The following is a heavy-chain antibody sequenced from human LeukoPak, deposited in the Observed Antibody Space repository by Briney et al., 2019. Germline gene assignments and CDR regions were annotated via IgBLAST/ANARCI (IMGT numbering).Heavy chain of an antibody. J-gene: IGHJ6*04. CDR1: RYTHTSYD. D-gene: IGHD4-17*01. Sequence: SVQDSCKASRYTHTSYDFNGLGQPTAQEGEGMGWINYNSGNTGYAQKCQSRVTMARNTSISTAYMELSSMRSEETAVYYCARGHMTSVTTGYYCYYYFMDVWGKGTMVTVSS. V-gene: IGHV1-8*01. CDR3: ARGHMTSVTTGYYCYYYFMDV. CDR2: INYNSGNT.